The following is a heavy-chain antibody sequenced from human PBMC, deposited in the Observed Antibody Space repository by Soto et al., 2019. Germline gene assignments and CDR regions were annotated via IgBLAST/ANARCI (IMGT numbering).Heavy chain of an antibody. D-gene: IGHD3-10*01. CDR3: VRDAHRGGDFDY. CDR1: GFTFSSYG. V-gene: IGHV3-7*04. CDR2: IKPDGSEK. J-gene: IGHJ4*02. Sequence: PGGSLRLSCAASGFTFSSYGMVWVRQAPGKGVEWVANIKPDGSEKYYVDSVRGRFTISRDNARKSLYLQMNSLRAEDTAVYYCVRDAHRGGDFDYWGQGTLVTVSS.